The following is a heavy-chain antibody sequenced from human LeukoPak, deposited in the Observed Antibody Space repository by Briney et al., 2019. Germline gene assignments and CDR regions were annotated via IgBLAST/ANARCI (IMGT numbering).Heavy chain of an antibody. Sequence: SETLSLTCAVYGGSFSGYYWSWIRQPPGKGLEWIGEINHSGSTNYNPSLKSRVTISVDQSKNQFSLKLSSVTAADTAVYYCARIAYYDILTGYSIDAFDIWGQGTMVTVSS. V-gene: IGHV4-34*01. CDR1: GGSFSGYY. D-gene: IGHD3-9*01. CDR3: ARIAYYDILTGYSIDAFDI. CDR2: INHSGST. J-gene: IGHJ3*02.